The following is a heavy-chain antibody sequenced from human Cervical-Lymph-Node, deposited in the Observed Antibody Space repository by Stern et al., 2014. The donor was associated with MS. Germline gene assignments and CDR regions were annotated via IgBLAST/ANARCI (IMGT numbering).Heavy chain of an antibody. CDR3: AWSVFVAAFDY. CDR2: IYPTDSDT. J-gene: IGHJ4*02. V-gene: IGHV5-51*03. D-gene: IGHD6-19*01. Sequence: VQLVQSGAEVKKSGQSLKISCQGSESRISNYWIAWVRQMPGKGLEWMGSIYPTDSDTIYSPSFQGQVTISADNSIRTAYLEWSSLKASDTAMYYCAWSVFVAAFDYWGQGTQVTVSS. CDR1: ESRISNYW.